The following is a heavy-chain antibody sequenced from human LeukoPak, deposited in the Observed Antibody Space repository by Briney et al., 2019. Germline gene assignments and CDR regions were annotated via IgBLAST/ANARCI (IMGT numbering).Heavy chain of an antibody. J-gene: IGHJ4*02. D-gene: IGHD3-22*01. V-gene: IGHV3-30*03. CDR1: GFTFSNFG. CDR2: ISYDGSTK. CDR3: ATPPTAYTSGSLGY. Sequence: PGGSLRLSCEASGFTFSNFGMHWVRQAPGKGLEWVAIISYDGSTKYYADSVKGRFSISRDNSKNTLYLQMNSLRVEDTAVYHCATPPTAYTSGSLGYWGQGTLVTVSS.